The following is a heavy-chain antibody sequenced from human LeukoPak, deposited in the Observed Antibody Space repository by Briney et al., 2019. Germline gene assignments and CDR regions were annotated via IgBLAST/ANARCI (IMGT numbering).Heavy chain of an antibody. CDR3: ARNPPATAEFYFDY. D-gene: IGHD1-14*01. Sequence: QNLQGRVTMTTDTSTSTAYMELRSLRFDDTAVYYCARNPPATAEFYFDYWGQGTLVTVSS. V-gene: IGHV1-18*01. J-gene: IGHJ4*02.